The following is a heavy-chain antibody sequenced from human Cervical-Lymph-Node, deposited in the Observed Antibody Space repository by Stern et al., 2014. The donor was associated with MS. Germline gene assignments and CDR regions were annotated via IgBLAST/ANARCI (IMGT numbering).Heavy chain of an antibody. V-gene: IGHV3-21*01. Sequence: EVHLVESGGGLVKPGGSLRLSCAASGFTFSSYSMNWVRQPPGKGLGWVASISSGGSYIYYADSLKGRFTISRDNAKNSLYLQMNSLRAEDTAVYYCARGRGGNYRYYFDYWGQGTLVTVSS. D-gene: IGHD4-23*01. J-gene: IGHJ4*02. CDR2: ISSGGSYI. CDR1: GFTFSSYS. CDR3: ARGRGGNYRYYFDY.